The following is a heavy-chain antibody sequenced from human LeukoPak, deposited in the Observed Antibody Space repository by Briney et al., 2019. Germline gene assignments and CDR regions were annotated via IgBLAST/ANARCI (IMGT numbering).Heavy chain of an antibody. CDR3: ARDAGGAYNRWSYP. Sequence: GGSLRLSCAASGFTFSSHWMHWVRQPPGRGLVWVSRINSDGDSTSYADSVKGRFTISRDNAKNTLYLQMNSLRAEDTAVYYCARDAGGAYNRWSYPWGQGTLVTVSS. D-gene: IGHD2-8*02. CDR1: GFTFSSHW. CDR2: INSDGDST. V-gene: IGHV3-74*01. J-gene: IGHJ5*02.